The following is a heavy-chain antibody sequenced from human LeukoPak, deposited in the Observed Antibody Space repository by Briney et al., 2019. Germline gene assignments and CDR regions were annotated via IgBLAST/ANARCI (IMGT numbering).Heavy chain of an antibody. J-gene: IGHJ5*02. CDR3: AREELGSSLGFDP. Sequence: GGSLRLSCAASGFTFGSYTIHWVRQPPGKGLEWVAVISFDGSNKYYADSVKGRFTISRDNSKNTLCLQMNSLRAEDTAVYYCAREELGSSLGFDPWGQGTLVTVSS. CDR1: GFTFGSYT. V-gene: IGHV3-30-3*01. D-gene: IGHD3-16*01. CDR2: ISFDGSNK.